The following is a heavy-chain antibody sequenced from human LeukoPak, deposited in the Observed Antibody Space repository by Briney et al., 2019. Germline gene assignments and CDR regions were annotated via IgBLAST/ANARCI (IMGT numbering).Heavy chain of an antibody. CDR3: ARDPMRGVVAPPRLDF. Sequence: ASVKVSRKTSGYTFTGYYMHRVRQAPGQGLEWMGWINPNTGGTNYAQNFQGRVTMTSDTSISTAYMELSSLRSDDTAMYYCARDPMRGVVAPPRLDFWGQGTLVTVSS. CDR2: INPNTGGT. CDR1: GYTFTGYY. V-gene: IGHV1-2*02. D-gene: IGHD3-22*01. J-gene: IGHJ4*02.